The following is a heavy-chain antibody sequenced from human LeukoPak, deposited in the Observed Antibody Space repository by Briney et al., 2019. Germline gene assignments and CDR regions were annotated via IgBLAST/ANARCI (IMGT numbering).Heavy chain of an antibody. V-gene: IGHV3-21*03. D-gene: IGHD3-3*01. CDR2: IYSSSSYI. CDR1: GFTFSSYS. J-gene: IGHJ3*02. Sequence: GGSLRLSCAASGFTFSSYSMNWVRQAPGKGLERVSSIYSSSSYIYSADSVKGRFTSSRDNANNSLYVHMNSLRAEDVAVYDCPRRRSRCDYYTEVNAFDIWGQGTMVTVSS. CDR3: PRRRSRCDYYTEVNAFDI.